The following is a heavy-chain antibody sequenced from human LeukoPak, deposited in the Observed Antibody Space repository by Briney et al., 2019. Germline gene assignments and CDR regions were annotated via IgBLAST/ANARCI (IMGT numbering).Heavy chain of an antibody. CDR3: AKGPYYYDSSGYYALDY. Sequence: GGSLRLPCAASGFTFNNYGMHWVRQAPGEGLEWVAVISYDGSNKYFADSVKGRFTISRDNSKNTLYLQMNSLRAEDTAVYYCAKGPYYYDSSGYYALDYWGQGTLVTVSS. D-gene: IGHD3-22*01. CDR2: ISYDGSNK. V-gene: IGHV3-30*18. CDR1: GFTFNNYG. J-gene: IGHJ4*02.